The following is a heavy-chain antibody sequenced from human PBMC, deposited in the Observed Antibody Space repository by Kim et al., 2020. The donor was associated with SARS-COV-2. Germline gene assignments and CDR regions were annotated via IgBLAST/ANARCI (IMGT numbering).Heavy chain of an antibody. Sequence: ASVKVSCKASGYTFTGYYMHWVRQAPGQGLEWMGWINPNSGGTNYAQKFQGRVTMTRDTSISTAYMELSRLRSDDTAVYYCARDLSVSHTTIYYYYYGMDVWGQGTTVTVSS. CDR3: ARDLSVSHTTIYYYYYGMDV. V-gene: IGHV1-2*02. CDR2: INPNSGGT. CDR1: GYTFTGYY. D-gene: IGHD5-12*01. J-gene: IGHJ6*02.